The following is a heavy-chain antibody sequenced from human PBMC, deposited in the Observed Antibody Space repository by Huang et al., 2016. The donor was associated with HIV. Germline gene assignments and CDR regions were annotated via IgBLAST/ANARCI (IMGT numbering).Heavy chain of an antibody. D-gene: IGHD3-10*01. V-gene: IGHV4-39*02. CDR1: GGSIRSDNYY. CDR2: SYYSGIN. J-gene: IGHJ4*02. CDR3: ARLPGSITMIRGVITDPY. Sequence: QLQLQESGPGLVKPSETLSLTCTVSGGSIRSDNYYCGWIRQPPGTGLEWIGSSYYSGINYYNPSLKGRVTITVDTSKNHFSRRMGSVTAADTAVYYCARLPGSITMIRGVITDPYWGQGTLVTVSS.